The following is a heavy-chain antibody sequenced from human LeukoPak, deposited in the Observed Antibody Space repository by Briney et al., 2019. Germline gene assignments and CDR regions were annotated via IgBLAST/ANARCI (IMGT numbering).Heavy chain of an antibody. D-gene: IGHD3-22*01. CDR1: GYTLTGYY. J-gene: IGHJ5*02. CDR2: INPNSGGT. CDR3: ARDDTMIVVGFDP. Sequence: GASVKVSCKASGYTLTGYYMHWVRQAPGQGLEWMGWINPNSGGTNYAQKFQGRVAMTRDTSISTAYMELSRLRSDDTAVYYCARDDTMIVVGFDPWGQGTLVTVSS. V-gene: IGHV1-2*02.